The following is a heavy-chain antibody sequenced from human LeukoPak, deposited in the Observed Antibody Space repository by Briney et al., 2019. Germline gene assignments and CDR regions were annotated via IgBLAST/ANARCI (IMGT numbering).Heavy chain of an antibody. CDR1: GYTFTNYY. Sequence: ASVRVSCKASGYTFTNYYIHWVRQAPGHGLEWMGWINPNRGDTNYAQKFQGRVTMTRDTSISTAFMERTRLTSDDTAVYYCTRDLLGFATTPLSDWGQETLVTVSS. V-gene: IGHV1-2*02. D-gene: IGHD4-17*01. CDR3: TRDLLGFATTPLSD. J-gene: IGHJ4*02. CDR2: INPNRGDT.